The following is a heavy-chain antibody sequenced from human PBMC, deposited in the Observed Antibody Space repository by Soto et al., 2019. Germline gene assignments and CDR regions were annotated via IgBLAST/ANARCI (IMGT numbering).Heavy chain of an antibody. V-gene: IGHV3-43*01. CDR3: AKDIPAAAAGPFDY. J-gene: IGHJ4*02. CDR2: ISWDGGST. D-gene: IGHD6-13*01. CDR1: GFTFDDYT. Sequence: GGSLRLSYAASGFTFDDYTMHWVRQAPGKGLEWVSLISWDGGSTYYADSVKGRFTISRDNSKNSLYLQMNSLRTEDTALYYCAKDIPAAAAGPFDYWGQGTLVTVSS.